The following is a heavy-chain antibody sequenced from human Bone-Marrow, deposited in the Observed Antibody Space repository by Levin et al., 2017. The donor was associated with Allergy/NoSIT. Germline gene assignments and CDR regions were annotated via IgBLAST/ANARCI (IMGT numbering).Heavy chain of an antibody. CDR3: ARTAPKGYCSGGSCYGGEIFYVY. V-gene: IGHV4-34*01. D-gene: IGHD2-15*01. CDR1: GGSFSGYY. Sequence: SQTLSLTCAVYGGSFSGYYWSWIRQPPGKGLEWIGEINHSGSTNYNPSLTSRVTISVDTSKNQFSLKLSSVTAADTAVYYCARTAPKGYCSGGSCYGGEIFYVYWGQGTLVTVSS. CDR2: INHSGST. J-gene: IGHJ4*02.